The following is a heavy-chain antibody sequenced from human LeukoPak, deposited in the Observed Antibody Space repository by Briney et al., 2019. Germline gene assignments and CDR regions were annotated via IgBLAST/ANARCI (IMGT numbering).Heavy chain of an antibody. Sequence: GGSLRLSCAASGFTFSSYAMTWVRQAPGEGLEWVSAITDTGGDTYYADSVKGRFTISRDNSKNTLYLQMNSLRAEDTAVYYCAKDSKAARPSGNWFDPWGQGTLVTVSS. V-gene: IGHV3-23*01. D-gene: IGHD6-6*01. CDR1: GFTFSSYA. J-gene: IGHJ5*02. CDR2: ITDTGGDT. CDR3: AKDSKAARPSGNWFDP.